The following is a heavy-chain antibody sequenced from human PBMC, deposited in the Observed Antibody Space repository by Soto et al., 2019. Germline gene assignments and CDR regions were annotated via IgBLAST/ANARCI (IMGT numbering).Heavy chain of an antibody. Sequence: ASVKVSCKASGCTFTSYGISWVRQAPGQGLEWMGWISAYNGNTNYAQKLQGRVTMTTDTSTSTAYMELRSLRSDDTAVYYCAREGEYCSGGSCTRKYGMDVWGQGTTVTVSS. V-gene: IGHV1-18*01. J-gene: IGHJ6*02. CDR3: AREGEYCSGGSCTRKYGMDV. CDR2: ISAYNGNT. D-gene: IGHD2-15*01. CDR1: GCTFTSYG.